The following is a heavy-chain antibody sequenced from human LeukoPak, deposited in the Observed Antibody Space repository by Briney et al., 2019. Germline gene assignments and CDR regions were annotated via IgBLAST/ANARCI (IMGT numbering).Heavy chain of an antibody. Sequence: SVKLSCKASGGTFSSYAISWVRQAPGQGLEWMGGIITIFGTANYAQKFQGRVTITADESTSTAYMELSSLRSEDTAVYYCARPAKYSSGWYTAGAFDIWGQGTMVSVSS. CDR2: IITIFGTA. D-gene: IGHD6-19*01. CDR3: ARPAKYSSGWYTAGAFDI. J-gene: IGHJ3*02. V-gene: IGHV1-69*13. CDR1: GGTFSSYA.